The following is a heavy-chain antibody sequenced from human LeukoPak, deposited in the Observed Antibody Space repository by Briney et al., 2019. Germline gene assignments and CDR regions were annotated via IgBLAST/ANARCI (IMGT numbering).Heavy chain of an antibody. CDR3: TTDDAASGYSYVG. CDR1: GFTFSNAW. Sequence: GGSLRLSCAASGFTFSNAWMSWVRQAPGKGLEWVGRIKSKTDGGTTDYAAPVKGRFTISRDDSKNTLYLQMNSLKTEDTAVYYCTTDDAASGYSYVGWGQGTLVTVSS. V-gene: IGHV3-15*01. J-gene: IGHJ4*02. D-gene: IGHD5-18*01. CDR2: IKSKTDGGTT.